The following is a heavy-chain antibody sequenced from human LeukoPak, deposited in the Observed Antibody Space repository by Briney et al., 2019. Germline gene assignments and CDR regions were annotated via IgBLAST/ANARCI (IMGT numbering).Heavy chain of an antibody. J-gene: IGHJ4*02. Sequence: GRSLRLSCAASGFTFSNSAMHWVRQAPGKGLEWVAVISYDGINKYYADSVKGRFTISSDNSKNTLYLQMNSLRTEDTAVYYCARDLGNEDYWGQGTLVTVSS. V-gene: IGHV3-30-3*01. D-gene: IGHD4-23*01. CDR2: ISYDGINK. CDR3: ARDLGNEDY. CDR1: GFTFSNSA.